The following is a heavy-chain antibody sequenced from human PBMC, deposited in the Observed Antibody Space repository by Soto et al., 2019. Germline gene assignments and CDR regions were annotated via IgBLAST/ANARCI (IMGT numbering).Heavy chain of an antibody. CDR3: ARGYYTMVRGVISPYMDV. CDR1: GYTFTSYD. Sequence: GASVKVSCKASGYTFTSYDINWVRQATGQGLEWMGWMNPNSGNTGYAQKFQGRVTMTRNTSISTAYMELSSLRSEDTAVYYCARGYYTMVRGVISPYMDVWGKGTTVTVSS. V-gene: IGHV1-8*01. J-gene: IGHJ6*03. CDR2: MNPNSGNT. D-gene: IGHD3-10*01.